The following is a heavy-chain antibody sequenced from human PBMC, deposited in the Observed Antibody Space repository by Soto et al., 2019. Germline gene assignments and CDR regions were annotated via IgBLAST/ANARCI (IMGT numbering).Heavy chain of an antibody. D-gene: IGHD5-12*01. CDR2: MNPNSGNT. Sequence: QVHLVQSGAEVKKPGASVKVSCRTSGYTFTSYDINWVRQATGQGLEWMGWMNPNSGNTRYAQKFQGRVTMTTNTSISTAYKELSSLRSGETGMYCCGQADIASTGLGYWGQGTPVPGS. CDR3: GQADIASTGLGY. V-gene: IGHV1-8*01. CDR1: GYTFTSYD. J-gene: IGHJ4*02.